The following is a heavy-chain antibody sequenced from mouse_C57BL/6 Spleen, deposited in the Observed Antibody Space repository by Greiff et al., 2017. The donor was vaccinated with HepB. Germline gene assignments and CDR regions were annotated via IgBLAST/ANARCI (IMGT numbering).Heavy chain of an antibody. CDR2: ISSGGSYT. Sequence: EVQVVESGGDLVKPGGSLKLSCAASGFTFSSYGMSWVRQTPDKRLEWVATISSGGSYTYYPDSVKGRFTISRDNAKNTLYLQMSSLKSEDTAMYYCARHEDSMDDWGQGTSVTVSS. V-gene: IGHV5-6*01. CDR3: ARHEDSMDD. CDR1: GFTFSSYG. J-gene: IGHJ4*01.